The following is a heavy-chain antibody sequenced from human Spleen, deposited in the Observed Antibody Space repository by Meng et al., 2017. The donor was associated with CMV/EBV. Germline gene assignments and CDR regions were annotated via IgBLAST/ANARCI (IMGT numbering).Heavy chain of an antibody. CDR2: IKGDGSAT. V-gene: IGHV3-74*01. D-gene: IGHD3-10*01. CDR3: TRKSAARGANDY. Sequence: CAASGFTFSDYWMHWVRQAPGKGLVWVSRIKGDGSATSYADFVKGRFTISRDNAKNTLYLEMNSLRAEDTAVYYCTRKSAARGANDYWGQGTLVTV. J-gene: IGHJ4*02. CDR1: GFTFSDYW.